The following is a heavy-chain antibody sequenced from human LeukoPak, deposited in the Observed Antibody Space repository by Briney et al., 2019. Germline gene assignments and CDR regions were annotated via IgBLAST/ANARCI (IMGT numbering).Heavy chain of an antibody. J-gene: IGHJ4*02. V-gene: IGHV4-61*01. CDR2: IDYAECA. Sequence: PSETLSLTCTVSGGSVSSNSYYWSWVRQPPGMGLEWIGFIDYAECANYNPSLKSRVTISLDTSKNQFSVKVMSVTAADTAVYYCARIPVAKNFDYWGQGTLVTVSS. D-gene: IGHD6-19*01. CDR3: ARIPVAKNFDY. CDR1: GGSVSSNSYY.